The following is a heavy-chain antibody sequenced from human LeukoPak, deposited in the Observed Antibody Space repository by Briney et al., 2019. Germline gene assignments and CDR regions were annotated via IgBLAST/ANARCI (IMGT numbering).Heavy chain of an antibody. J-gene: IGHJ6*03. CDR3: AKSSASIAARSYYYYMDV. V-gene: IGHV3-43D*03. CDR1: GFTFDDYA. D-gene: IGHD6-6*01. Sequence: PGGSLRLSCAASGFTFDDYAMHWVRQAPGKGLEWVSLISWDGGSTYYADSVKVRFTISRDNSKNSLYLQMNSLRAEDTALYYCAKSSASIAARSYYYYMDVWGKGTTVTVSS. CDR2: ISWDGGST.